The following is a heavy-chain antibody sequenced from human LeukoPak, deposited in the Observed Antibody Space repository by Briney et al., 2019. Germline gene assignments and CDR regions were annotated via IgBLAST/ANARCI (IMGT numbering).Heavy chain of an antibody. V-gene: IGHV3-7*01. CDR1: EFTFSSYW. CDR2: IKQDGSEK. J-gene: IGHJ3*02. Sequence: GGSLRLSCAASEFTFSSYWMRWVRQAPGKGLEWVANIKQDGSEKNYVDSVKGRFTISRDNAKNSMYLQMNSLRAEDTAEYYCAREGFAAASDIWGQGTMVTVSS. CDR3: AREGFAAASDI. D-gene: IGHD3-16*01.